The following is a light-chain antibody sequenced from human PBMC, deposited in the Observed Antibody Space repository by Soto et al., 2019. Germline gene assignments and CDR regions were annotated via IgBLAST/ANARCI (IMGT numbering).Light chain of an antibody. Sequence: IVMTQSPATLSVSPGERATLSCRASQSVGTKLAWYQQTRGQAPRLLIYGASNRATGVPARFSGSVSGTEFTLTISSLQSEDFAVYYCQHYNNWPPGRTFGQGTKVEIK. J-gene: IGKJ1*01. CDR3: QHYNNWPPGRT. CDR2: GAS. CDR1: QSVGTK. V-gene: IGKV3-15*01.